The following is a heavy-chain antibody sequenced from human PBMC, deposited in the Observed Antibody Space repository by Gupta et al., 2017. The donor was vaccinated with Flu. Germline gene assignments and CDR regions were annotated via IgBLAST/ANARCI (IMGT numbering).Heavy chain of an antibody. V-gene: IGHV1-8*01. CDR1: GYTFTSYD. Sequence: QVQLVQSGAEVKKPGASVKVSCKASGYTFTSYDINWVRQATGQGREWMGGMNPNSCNTGYSQKFQGRVTIARNTSISTAYMELSSLGFEDPAVYYCARDSTKPYYVFWSGYRAQYYYYYGMDVWGQGTTVTFSS. D-gene: IGHD3-3*01. CDR3: ARDSTKPYYVFWSGYRAQYYYYYGMDV. CDR2: MNPNSCNT. J-gene: IGHJ6*02.